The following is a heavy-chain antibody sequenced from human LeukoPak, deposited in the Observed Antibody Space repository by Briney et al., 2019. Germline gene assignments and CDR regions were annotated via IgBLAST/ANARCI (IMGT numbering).Heavy chain of an antibody. CDR3: ARDERYDSSGYPFDY. Sequence: VASVKVSCKASGYTFTSYGISWVRQAPGQGLEWMGWISAYNGNTNYAQKLRGRVTMTTDTSTSTAYMELRSLRSDDTAVYYCARDERYDSSGYPFDYWGQGTLVTVPS. V-gene: IGHV1-18*01. CDR1: GYTFTSYG. D-gene: IGHD3-22*01. J-gene: IGHJ4*02. CDR2: ISAYNGNT.